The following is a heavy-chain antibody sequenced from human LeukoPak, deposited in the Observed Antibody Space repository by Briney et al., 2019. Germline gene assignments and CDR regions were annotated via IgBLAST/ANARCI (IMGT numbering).Heavy chain of an antibody. CDR3: ARRLAYCGGDCYLGWFDP. Sequence: SETLSLICTVSGGSISSYYWSWIRQPPGKGLEWIGYIYYSGSTNYNPSLKSRVTISVDTSKNQFSLKLSSVTAADTAVYYCARRLAYCGGDCYLGWFDPWGQGTLVTVSS. J-gene: IGHJ5*02. CDR1: GGSISSYY. CDR2: IYYSGST. D-gene: IGHD2-21*02. V-gene: IGHV4-59*08.